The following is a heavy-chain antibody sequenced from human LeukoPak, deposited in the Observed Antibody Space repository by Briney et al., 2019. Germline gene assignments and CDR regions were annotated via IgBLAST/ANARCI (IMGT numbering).Heavy chain of an antibody. CDR1: GFTFSSYA. Sequence: GGSLRLSCAASGFTFSSYAMHWVRQAPGKGLERVAVISHDGSNKYYADSVKGRFTISRGNSKNTLYLQMNSLRAEDTAVYYCARGVGATGYYYYYGMDVWGQGTTVTVSS. J-gene: IGHJ6*02. CDR2: ISHDGSNK. V-gene: IGHV3-30-3*01. D-gene: IGHD1-26*01. CDR3: ARGVGATGYYYYYGMDV.